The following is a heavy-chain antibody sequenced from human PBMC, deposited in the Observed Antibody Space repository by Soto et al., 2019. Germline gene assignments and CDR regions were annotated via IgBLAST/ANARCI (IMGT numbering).Heavy chain of an antibody. CDR1: GFTFSSYG. CDR2: IKEDGSDM. J-gene: IGHJ4*02. V-gene: IGHV3-7*01. CDR3: ATEVWVYYDFWSGYSDY. Sequence: EVQLVESGGGLVQPGGSLRLSCAASGFTFSSYGMSWVRQAPGKGLEWVANIKEDGSDMYYVDSVTGRFTISRDNAKNSLYLQMNSLRAEDTAVYYCATEVWVYYDFWSGYSDYWGQGTLVTVSS. D-gene: IGHD3-3*01.